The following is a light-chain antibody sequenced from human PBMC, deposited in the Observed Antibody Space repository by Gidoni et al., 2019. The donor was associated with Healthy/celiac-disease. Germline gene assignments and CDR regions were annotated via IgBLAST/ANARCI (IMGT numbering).Light chain of an antibody. V-gene: IGKV1-39*01. CDR3: QQSYSTFSIT. CDR2: AAS. CDR1: QSISSY. J-gene: IGKJ5*01. Sequence: DIQMTQSPSSLSASVGDRVTITCRASQSISSYLNWYQQKPGKAPKLLIYAASSLQSGVPSRFSGSGSGTEFTLTISSLQPEDFATYYCQQSYSTFSITFGQGTRLEIK.